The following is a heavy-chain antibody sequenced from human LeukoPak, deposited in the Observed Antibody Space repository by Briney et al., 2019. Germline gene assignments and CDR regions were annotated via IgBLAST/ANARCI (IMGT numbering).Heavy chain of an antibody. CDR1: GFNFGDHA. J-gene: IGHJ6*04. CDR3: SRGPIQLWVHNGVDV. CDR2: IRSKAYRGTT. V-gene: IGHV3-49*04. Sequence: HPGGSLRLSCTTSGFNFGDHAMTWVRQAPGKGLEWVGFIRSKAYRGTTEYAASVKGRFTISRDDSKSVVYLQMNSLKSEDTAVYYCSRGPIQLWVHNGVDVWGKGTTVTVSS. D-gene: IGHD5-18*01.